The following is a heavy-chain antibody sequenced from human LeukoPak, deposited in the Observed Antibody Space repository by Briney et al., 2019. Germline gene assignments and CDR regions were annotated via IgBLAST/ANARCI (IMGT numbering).Heavy chain of an antibody. V-gene: IGHV1-69*01. D-gene: IGHD3-10*01. J-gene: IGHJ6*04. Sequence: SVKVSFKASGGTFISYAISWVRQAPGQGLEWMGGIIPIFGTANYAQKFQGRVTITADESTSTAYMELSSLRSEDTAVYYCARGSITFSGSYYSDYYYGMDVWGKGTTVTVSS. CDR1: GGTFISYA. CDR2: IIPIFGTA. CDR3: ARGSITFSGSYYSDYYYGMDV.